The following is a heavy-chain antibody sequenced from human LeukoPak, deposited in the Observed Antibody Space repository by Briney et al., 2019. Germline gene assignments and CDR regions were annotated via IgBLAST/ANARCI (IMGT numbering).Heavy chain of an antibody. CDR1: GFTFSSYG. D-gene: IGHD3-3*01. V-gene: IGHV3-30*03. CDR3: ARDTSLRVFGVAQDAFDI. Sequence: GGSLRLSCAASGFTFSSYGMHWVRQAPGKGLEWVAVISYDGSNKYYADSVKGRFTISRDNSKNTLYLQMNSLRAEDTAVYYCARDTSLRVFGVAQDAFDIWGQGTMVTVPS. J-gene: IGHJ3*02. CDR2: ISYDGSNK.